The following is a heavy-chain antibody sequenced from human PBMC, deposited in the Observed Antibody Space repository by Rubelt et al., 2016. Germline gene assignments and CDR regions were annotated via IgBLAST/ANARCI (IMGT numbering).Heavy chain of an antibody. V-gene: IGHV3-48*04. Sequence: EVQLVESGGGLIQPGGSLRLSCAASGFTFSSYSMNWVRQAPGKGLEWVSYISSSSSTIYYADSVKGRVTISRDNAKNALYLQMNSLRAEDTAVYYCARVFTMLDIWGQGTMVTVSS. CDR1: GFTFSSYS. CDR2: ISSSSSTI. CDR3: ARVFTMLDI. J-gene: IGHJ3*02. D-gene: IGHD3-10*01.